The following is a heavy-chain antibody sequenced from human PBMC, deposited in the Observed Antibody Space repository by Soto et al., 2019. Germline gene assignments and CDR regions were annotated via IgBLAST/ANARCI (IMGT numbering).Heavy chain of an antibody. D-gene: IGHD2-2*01. Sequence: PGGSLRLSCAASGCTFSSYAMHWVHQAPGKGLEWVAVISYDGSNKYYADSVKGRFTISRDNSKNTLYLQMNSLRAEDTAVYYCASENHTGRGYCSSTSCLAPDAFDIWGQGTMVTVSS. J-gene: IGHJ3*02. CDR3: ASENHTGRGYCSSTSCLAPDAFDI. CDR2: ISYDGSNK. CDR1: GCTFSSYA. V-gene: IGHV3-30-3*01.